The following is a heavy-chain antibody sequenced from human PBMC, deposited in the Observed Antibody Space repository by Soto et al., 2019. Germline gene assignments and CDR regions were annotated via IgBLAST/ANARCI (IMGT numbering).Heavy chain of an antibody. CDR3: AHGYSYAHYFVS. CDR2: IYWDDDK. Sequence: QITLKESGPPLVKPTQTLTLTCTFSGFSLSTNAVGVGWIRQPPGKALEWLALIYWDDDKRYSPSLKSRLTITKDTSKKQVDLTMTNMDPLDTATYYCAHGYSYAHYFVSWGQGTLVTVSS. V-gene: IGHV2-5*02. CDR1: GFSLSTNAVG. J-gene: IGHJ4*02. D-gene: IGHD5-18*01.